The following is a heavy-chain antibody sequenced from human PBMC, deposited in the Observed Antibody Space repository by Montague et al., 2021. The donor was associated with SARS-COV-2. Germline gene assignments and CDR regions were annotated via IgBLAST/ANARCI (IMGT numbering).Heavy chain of an antibody. CDR2: IYYRGST. V-gene: IGHV4-59*01. J-gene: IGHJ5*02. Sequence: SETLSLTCTVSGDSINSSYCSWIRQPPGKGLELIGYIYYRGSTNYNPSLETRVTISVDPSKNQFSLKLSSLTAADTAVYYCAREDRWNWFDPWGQGTLVIVSS. D-gene: IGHD5-24*01. CDR3: AREDRWNWFDP. CDR1: GDSINSSY.